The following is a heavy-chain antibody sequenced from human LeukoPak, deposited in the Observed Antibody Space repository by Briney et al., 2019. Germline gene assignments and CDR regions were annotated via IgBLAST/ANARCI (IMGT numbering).Heavy chain of an antibody. CDR3: ARDAVAGSGSLET. CDR2: IRGDGGDT. V-gene: IGHV3-74*01. J-gene: IGHJ5*02. CDR1: GFSFSSYW. Sequence: GGSLRLSCVASGFSFSSYWMHWVRQAPGKGLVWVSRIRGDGGDTNYADSVEGRFTISRDNVMNTLHLQMNSLRAEDTAVYYRARDAVAGSGSLETWGQGTLVTVSS. D-gene: IGHD3-10*01.